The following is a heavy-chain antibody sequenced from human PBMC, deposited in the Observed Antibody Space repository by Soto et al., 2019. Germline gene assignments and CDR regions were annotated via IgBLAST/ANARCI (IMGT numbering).Heavy chain of an antibody. CDR1: GFSLSTSGVG. Sequence: QITLKESGPTLVKPTQTLTLTCTFSGFSLSTSGVGVGWIRQPPGKALEWLAVIYWDDSYHYSPSLRSRLTITKDTSKNQVVLTMTHMDPVDTATYYCAHKGYGDYPLDYWGQVTLVTVSS. V-gene: IGHV2-5*02. CDR3: AHKGYGDYPLDY. J-gene: IGHJ4*02. CDR2: IYWDDSY. D-gene: IGHD4-17*01.